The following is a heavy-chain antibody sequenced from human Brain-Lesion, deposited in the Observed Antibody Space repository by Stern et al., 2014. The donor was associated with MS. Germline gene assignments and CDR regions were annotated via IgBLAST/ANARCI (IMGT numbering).Heavy chain of an antibody. J-gene: IGHJ6*02. D-gene: IGHD2-2*01. CDR3: ARGRVVPGFQYYATDV. Sequence: QVQLLESGPGLVKPSQTLSLSCTVSGGSISSGGYYWSWIRQPAGKGLEWIGRIFNSGSNSYNPSLKSRVTISIDNSKNPLSPRLTPMTAADTAVYYCARGRVVPGFQYYATDVWGQGTTVIVSS. CDR1: GGSISSGGYY. V-gene: IGHV4-61*02. CDR2: IFNSGSN.